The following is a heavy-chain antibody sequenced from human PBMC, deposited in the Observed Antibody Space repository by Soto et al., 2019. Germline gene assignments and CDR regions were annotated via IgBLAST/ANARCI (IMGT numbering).Heavy chain of an antibody. CDR3: ANVRDGSGWYGYYYYGMDV. V-gene: IGHV3-23*01. J-gene: IGHJ6*02. D-gene: IGHD6-19*01. CDR2: ISGSGGST. CDR1: GFTFSSYA. Sequence: GGSLRLSCAASGFTFSSYAMSWVRQAPGKGLEWVSAISGSGGSTYYADSVKGRFTISRDNSKNTLYLQMNSLRAEDTAVYYCANVRDGSGWYGYYYYGMDVWGQGTTVTVSS.